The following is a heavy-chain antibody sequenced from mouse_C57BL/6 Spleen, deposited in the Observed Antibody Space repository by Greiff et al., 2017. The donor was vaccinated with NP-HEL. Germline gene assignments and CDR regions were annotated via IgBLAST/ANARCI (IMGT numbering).Heavy chain of an antibody. CDR2: INPNNGGT. Sequence: VRLQQSGPELVKPGASVKISCKASGYTFTDYYMNWVKQSHGKSLEWIRDINPNNGGTSYNQKFKGKATLTVDKSSSTAYMELRSLTSEDSAVYYCARFTTVDYAMDYWGQGTSVTVSS. J-gene: IGHJ4*01. V-gene: IGHV1-26*01. CDR3: ARFTTVDYAMDY. D-gene: IGHD1-1*01. CDR1: GYTFTDYY.